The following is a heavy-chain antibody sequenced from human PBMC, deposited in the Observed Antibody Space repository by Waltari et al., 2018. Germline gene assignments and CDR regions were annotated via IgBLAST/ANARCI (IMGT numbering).Heavy chain of an antibody. V-gene: IGHV4-39*01. CDR3: ATYIGASVGTAAFDV. Sequence: QLQLQESGPGLVRPSETLSLTCSVPGGSIATNRHYWGWIRQSPGQGLEWIATISYTGATYSGPSLKSRVTLSRDTSKNQLSLTLDSVTAADTAVYYCATYIGASVGTAAFDVWGQGTMVTVSS. D-gene: IGHD5-12*01. CDR1: GGSIATNRHY. J-gene: IGHJ3*01. CDR2: ISYTGAT.